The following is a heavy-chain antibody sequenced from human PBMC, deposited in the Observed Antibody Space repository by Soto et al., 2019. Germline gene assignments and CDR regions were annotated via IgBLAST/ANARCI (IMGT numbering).Heavy chain of an antibody. V-gene: IGHV3-23*01. J-gene: IGHJ6*02. D-gene: IGHD1-1*01. CDR2: IRSSGDRT. CDR1: GFTFSSYA. CDR3: AKQQGPGTPYYYAMDV. Sequence: WGSLRLSCAASGFTFSSYAMSWVRQAPGKGLEWVSVIRSSGDRTYYADSVKGRFTISRDNSKNTLYMQMNSLRAEDTAVYYCAKQQGPGTPYYYAMDVWGQGTTVTVSS.